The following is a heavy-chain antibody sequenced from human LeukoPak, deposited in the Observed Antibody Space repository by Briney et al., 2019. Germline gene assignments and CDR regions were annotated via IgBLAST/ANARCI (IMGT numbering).Heavy chain of an antibody. D-gene: IGHD3-16*02. CDR1: GGSFSGYY. CDR3: ARAVFYDYVWGSYRFEEYYFDY. Sequence: SETLSLTCAVYGGSFSGYYWSWIRQPPGKGLEWIGEINHSGSTNYNPSLKSRVTISVDTSKNQFSLKLSSVTAADTAVYYCARAVFYDYVWGSYRFEEYYFDYWGQGTLVTVSS. V-gene: IGHV4-34*01. CDR2: INHSGST. J-gene: IGHJ4*02.